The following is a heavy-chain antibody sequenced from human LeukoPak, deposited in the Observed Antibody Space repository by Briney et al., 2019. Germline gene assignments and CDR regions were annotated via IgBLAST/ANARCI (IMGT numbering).Heavy chain of an antibody. CDR3: ATGLLGGTWYYGAMDV. J-gene: IGHJ6*02. CDR2: IIPIFGTA. V-gene: IGHV1-69*13. Sequence: GASVKVSCKASGGTFSSYAISWVRQAPGQGLEWMGGIIPIFGTANYAQKFQGRVTITADESTSTAYMELSSLRSEDTALYYCATGLLGGTWYYGAMDVWGQGTTVTVSS. CDR1: GGTFSSYA. D-gene: IGHD3-10*01.